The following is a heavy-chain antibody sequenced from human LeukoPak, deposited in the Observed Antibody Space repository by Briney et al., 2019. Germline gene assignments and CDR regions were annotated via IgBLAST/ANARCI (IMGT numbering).Heavy chain of an antibody. J-gene: IGHJ4*02. CDR2: ISNSAGST. D-gene: IGHD3-10*01. V-gene: IGHV3-23*01. CDR1: GFTFSSYA. CDR3: AKRASGSGPSLYYFDY. Sequence: GGSLRLSCAASGFTFSSYAMSGVRQAPGKGLEWVSVISNSAGSTFYADSVKGRFTISRDNSKNTLYLQMNSLRAEDTPVYYCAKRASGSGPSLYYFDYWGQGTLVTVSS.